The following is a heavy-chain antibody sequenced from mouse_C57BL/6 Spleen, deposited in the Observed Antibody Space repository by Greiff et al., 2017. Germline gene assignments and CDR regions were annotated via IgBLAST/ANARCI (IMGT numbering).Heavy chain of an antibody. CDR3: ARGTTVVERWYFDV. J-gene: IGHJ1*03. V-gene: IGHV1-64*01. CDR2: LHPNSGST. D-gene: IGHD1-1*01. CDR1: GYTFTSYW. Sequence: VQLQQPGAELVKPGASVKLSCKASGYTFTSYWMPWVKQRPGQGLEWIGMLHPNSGSTNYNEKFKSKATLTVDNSSSTAYMQLSSLTSEDSAVYYCARGTTVVERWYFDVWGTGTTVTVSS.